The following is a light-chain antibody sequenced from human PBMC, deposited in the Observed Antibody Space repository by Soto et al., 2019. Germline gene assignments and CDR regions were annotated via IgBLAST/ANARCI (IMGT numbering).Light chain of an antibody. CDR2: GSS. CDR1: QSVSNKY. J-gene: IGKJ2*01. Sequence: EVVLTQSPGTLSLSPGERATLSCRASQSVSNKYLAWYQQKPGQAPRLLIFGSSDRATGIPDRFSGSGSATDFTLTISRLEPEDFAVYYCQQYGSSPPYTFGQGTKLEIK. V-gene: IGKV3-20*01. CDR3: QQYGSSPPYT.